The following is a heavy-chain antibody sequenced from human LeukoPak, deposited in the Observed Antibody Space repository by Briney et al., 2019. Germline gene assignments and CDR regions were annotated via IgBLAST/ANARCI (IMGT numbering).Heavy chain of an antibody. CDR2: ITGSGDYT. Sequence: GGSLRLSCAASGFTFSGYAMTWVRQAPGKGLEWVSSITGSGDYTYYIDSVKGRFTISRDNSKNILYLQMNSLRGEDTALYYCAKDGLYYDGSAHVYYFDYWGQGTLFAVSS. CDR1: GFTFSGYA. V-gene: IGHV3-23*01. J-gene: IGHJ4*02. D-gene: IGHD3-22*01. CDR3: AKDGLYYDGSAHVYYFDY.